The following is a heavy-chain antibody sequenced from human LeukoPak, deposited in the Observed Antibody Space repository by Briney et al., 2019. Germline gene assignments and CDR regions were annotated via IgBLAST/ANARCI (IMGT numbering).Heavy chain of an antibody. CDR3: AKGGGSSCYSPSDY. V-gene: IGHV3-23*01. J-gene: IGHJ4*02. D-gene: IGHD2-15*01. Sequence: GGSLRLSCAASGFTFSSFPMSWVRQAPGKGLEWVSSISGSGGNTYFAASVEGRFTISRDYSKDTLSLQMNSLRAEDTAVYYCAKGGGSSCYSPSDYRGQGTLVTVSS. CDR2: ISGSGGNT. CDR1: GFTFSSFP.